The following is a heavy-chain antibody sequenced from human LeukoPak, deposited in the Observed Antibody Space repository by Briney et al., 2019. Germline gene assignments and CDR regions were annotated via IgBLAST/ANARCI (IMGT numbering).Heavy chain of an antibody. Sequence: ASVTVSCKASGYSFTIYYVHWVRQAHAQGLEWMGIIDPGGGTTTYAQRFQGRVTMTRDTSTSTLYMELSSLRSEDTAVYYCARLSESPDYWGQGTLVTVSS. J-gene: IGHJ4*02. CDR3: ARLSESPDY. D-gene: IGHD2/OR15-2a*01. CDR1: GYSFTIYY. V-gene: IGHV1-46*01. CDR2: IDPGGGTT.